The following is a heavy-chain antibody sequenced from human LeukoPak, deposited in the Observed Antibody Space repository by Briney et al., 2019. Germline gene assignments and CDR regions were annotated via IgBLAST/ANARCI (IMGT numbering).Heavy chain of an antibody. CDR3: ARGGRTTWHGMDV. V-gene: IGHV3-53*01. Sequence: PGGSLRLSCAASGFTVSSNYMSWVSQAPGKGLEWVSVIYSGGSTYYADSVKGRFTISRDNSKNTLYLQMNSLRAEDTAVYYCARGGRTTWHGMDVWGQGTTVTVSS. J-gene: IGHJ6*02. D-gene: IGHD4-17*01. CDR2: IYSGGST. CDR1: GFTVSSNY.